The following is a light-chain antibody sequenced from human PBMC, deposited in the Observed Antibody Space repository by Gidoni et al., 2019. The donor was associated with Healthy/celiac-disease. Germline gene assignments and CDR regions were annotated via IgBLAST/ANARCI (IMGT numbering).Light chain of an antibody. Sequence: SYELTQPPSVSVSPGQTARITCSGDALPKQYAYWYQQKPGPAPVLVIYKDSERPSGIPERFSGSSSGTTVTLTIRGVQAEDEADYYCQSADSSGTYWVFGGGTKLTVL. CDR2: KDS. V-gene: IGLV3-25*02. CDR3: QSADSSGTYWV. CDR1: ALPKQY. J-gene: IGLJ3*02.